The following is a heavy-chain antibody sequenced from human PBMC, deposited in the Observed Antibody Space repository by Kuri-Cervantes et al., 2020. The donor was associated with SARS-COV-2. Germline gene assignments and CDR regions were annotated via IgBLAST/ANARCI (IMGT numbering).Heavy chain of an antibody. D-gene: IGHD2-21*01. V-gene: IGHV3-30*18. J-gene: IGHJ4*02. CDR3: AKDRAGVHDF. CDR1: GFNFRTTY. Sequence: GESLKISCVAFGFNFRTTYMHWVRQAPGKGLEWVTFISSDGKNKKCMASGKGRFTLSRDNYQNTLHLQMKSLRDEDTAIYYCAKDRAGVHDFWGQGTLVTVSS. CDR2: ISSDGKNK.